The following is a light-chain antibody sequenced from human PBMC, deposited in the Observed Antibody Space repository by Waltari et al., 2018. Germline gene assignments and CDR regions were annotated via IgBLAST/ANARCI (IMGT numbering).Light chain of an antibody. J-gene: IGKJ1*01. CDR2: DAS. CDR3: QKYVNLPAT. CDR1: QSVGRF. V-gene: IGKV3-20*01. Sequence: EIVLTQSPGTLSLSPGDKPTLPCRASQSVGRFLAWYQKKPGQAPRLLIYDASTRASGIPDRFSGSGSGTDFSLTISRLEPEDFAVYFCQKYVNLPATFGQGTKVEIQ.